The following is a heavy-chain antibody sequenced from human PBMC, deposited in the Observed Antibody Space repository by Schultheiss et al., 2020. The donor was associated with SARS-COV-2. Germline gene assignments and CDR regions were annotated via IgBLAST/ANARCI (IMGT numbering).Heavy chain of an antibody. J-gene: IGHJ4*02. CDR3: GKKAASATYYFDY. CDR1: GASISSNNW. CDR2: KYHSGSA. Sequence: SETLSLTCAVSGASISSNNWWSWVRQPPGKGLEWIGEKYHSGSANYNPSLKSRVTISVDKSKNQFSLMLTSVTAADTAVYYCGKKAASATYYFDYWGQGTLVTVSS. V-gene: IGHV4-4*02. D-gene: IGHD6-13*01.